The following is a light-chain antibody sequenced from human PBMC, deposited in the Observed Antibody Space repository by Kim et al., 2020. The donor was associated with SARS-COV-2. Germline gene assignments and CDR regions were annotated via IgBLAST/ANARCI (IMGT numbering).Light chain of an antibody. CDR1: ESLLDSNGKNY. CDR3: MQALQTPKT. V-gene: IGKV2-28*01. Sequence: EIVMTQSPYSLSVTPGEPASISCRSSESLLDSNGKNYLDWFLQKPGQSPQLLIYVGSSRAAGVPDRFSGSGSGTYFTLRISRVEAEDVGVYYCMQALQTPKTFGQGTKVEIK. CDR2: VGS. J-gene: IGKJ1*01.